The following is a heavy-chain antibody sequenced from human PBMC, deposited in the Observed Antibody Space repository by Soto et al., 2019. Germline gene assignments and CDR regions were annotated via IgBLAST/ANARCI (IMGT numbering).Heavy chain of an antibody. CDR2: IYSGGST. J-gene: IGHJ6*02. Sequence: PGGSLRLSCAASGFTVSSNYMSWVRQAPGKGLEWVSVIYSGGSTYYADSVKGRFTISRDNSKNTLYLQMNSLRAEDTAVYYCASLGVGDWANYYYYGMDVWGQGTTVTVSS. CDR1: GFTVSSNY. V-gene: IGHV3-53*01. D-gene: IGHD2-21*02. CDR3: ASLGVGDWANYYYYGMDV.